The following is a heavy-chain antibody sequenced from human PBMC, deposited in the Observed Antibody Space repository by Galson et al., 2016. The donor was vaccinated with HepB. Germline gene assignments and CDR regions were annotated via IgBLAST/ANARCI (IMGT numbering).Heavy chain of an antibody. V-gene: IGHV3-33*01. CDR3: VRGTIGWYGIDY. D-gene: IGHD6-19*01. J-gene: IGHJ4*02. Sequence: SLRLSCAASGFTFNNYGMHWVRQAPGKGLEWVALTWYDGSNKYYADSVKGRFTVSRANSNNTLYLQMNSLRADDTAVYHFVRGTIGWYGIDYWGQGTLVTVSS. CDR1: GFTFNNYG. CDR2: TWYDGSNK.